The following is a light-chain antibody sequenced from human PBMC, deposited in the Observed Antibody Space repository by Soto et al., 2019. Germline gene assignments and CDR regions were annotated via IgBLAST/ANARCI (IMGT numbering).Light chain of an antibody. J-gene: IGKJ2*01. CDR1: QSVLSSSNNKNY. Sequence: DIVMTQSPDSLDVSLCARATINCKSSQSVLSSSNNKNYLAWYQQKPGQHPKLLIYWASTRDYGVPDRFSGIGSGTDFTLPIISRHAEDVAVYYCQHCYPPSPFSPGTQMEI. CDR3: QHCYPPSP. CDR2: WAS. V-gene: IGKV4-1*01.